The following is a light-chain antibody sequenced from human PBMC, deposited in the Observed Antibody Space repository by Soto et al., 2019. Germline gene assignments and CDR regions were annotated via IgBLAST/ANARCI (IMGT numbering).Light chain of an antibody. J-gene: IGKJ1*01. CDR3: QQRLNWPPG. Sequence: EIVLTQSPGTLSLSPGERATLTCRASQSVTNYIAWYQQRPGQAPRLLLYDASNRGTGVPPRLSGSRSGTAFTLTISDLEPAEFGVDYCQQRLNWPPGFGQGTKVDIK. CDR2: DAS. V-gene: IGKV3-11*01. CDR1: QSVTNY.